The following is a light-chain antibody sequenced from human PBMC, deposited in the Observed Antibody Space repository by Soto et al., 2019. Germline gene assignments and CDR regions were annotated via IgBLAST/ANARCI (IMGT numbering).Light chain of an antibody. CDR2: DAS. CDR3: QQAHSFPLT. V-gene: IGKV1D-12*01. CDR1: QGISSW. J-gene: IGKJ4*01. Sequence: DIQMTQSPSSVSASVGDRVTITCRASQGISSWLAWYQRKPGKAPKLLIYDASSLQSGVPSRFSGSGSGTDFTLTISSLQPEDFATYYCQQAHSFPLTFGGGTKVELK.